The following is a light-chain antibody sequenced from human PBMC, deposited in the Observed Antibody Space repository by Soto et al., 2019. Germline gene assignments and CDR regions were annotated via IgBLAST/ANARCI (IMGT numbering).Light chain of an antibody. V-gene: IGLV4-69*01. CDR1: SGHSSYA. Sequence: QSVLTQSPSASASLGASVKLTCTLSSGHSSYAIAWHQQQPEKGPRYLMKLNSDGSHSKGDGIPDRFSGSSSGAERYLTISSLQSEDEADYYCQTWGTGTLFGGGPKLTVL. CDR3: QTWGTGTL. J-gene: IGLJ2*01. CDR2: LNSDGSH.